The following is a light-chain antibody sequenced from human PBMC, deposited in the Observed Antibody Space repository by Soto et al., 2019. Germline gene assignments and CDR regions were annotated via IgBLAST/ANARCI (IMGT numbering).Light chain of an antibody. CDR2: GAS. CDR3: QQYNNWLWT. CDR1: QSVSRN. J-gene: IGKJ1*01. Sequence: EIVMTQSPATLSVSPGERATLSCMASQSVSRNLAWYQQKPGQAPRLLIYGASTRATGIPARFSGSGSGTEFTLTISSLQHEDFAVYYGQQYNNWLWTFGQGTKVDIK. V-gene: IGKV3-15*01.